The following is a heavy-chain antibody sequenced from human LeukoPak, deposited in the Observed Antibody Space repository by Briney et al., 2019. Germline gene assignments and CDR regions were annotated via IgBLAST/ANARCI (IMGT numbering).Heavy chain of an antibody. J-gene: IGHJ4*02. Sequence: GGSLRLSCAASGFTFSSYAMSWVRQAPGKGLVWVSRINSDGSSTSYADSVKGRFTISRDNAKNTLYLQMNSLRAEDTAVYYCASSVTENRDGYNFWGQGTLVTVSS. D-gene: IGHD5-24*01. CDR1: GFTFSSYA. CDR3: ASSVTENRDGYNF. CDR2: INSDGSST. V-gene: IGHV3-74*01.